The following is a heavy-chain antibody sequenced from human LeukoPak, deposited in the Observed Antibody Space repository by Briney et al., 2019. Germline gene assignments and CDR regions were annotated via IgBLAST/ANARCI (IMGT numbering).Heavy chain of an antibody. CDR3: ASDYGETGTFDY. V-gene: IGHV3-21*04. CDR2: ISSSSYI. J-gene: IGHJ4*02. CDR1: GFTFSSYS. Sequence: GGSLRLSCAASGFTFSSYSMNWVRQAPGKGLEWVSSISSSSYIYYADSVKGRFTISRDNSKNTLYLQMNSLRAEDTAVYYCASDYGETGTFDYWGQGTLVTVSS. D-gene: IGHD4-17*01.